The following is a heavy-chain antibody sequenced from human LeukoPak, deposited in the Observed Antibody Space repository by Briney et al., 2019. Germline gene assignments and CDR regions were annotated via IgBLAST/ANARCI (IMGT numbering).Heavy chain of an antibody. Sequence: PSETLSLTCTVSGGSISRSSYCGGWVRQPPGEGLEWIGSIYYSGSTYYNPSLKSRVTISVDTSKNQFSLKLSSVTAADTAVYYCARLYSSSWSPLDYWGQGTLVTVSS. CDR2: IYYSGST. V-gene: IGHV4-39*01. J-gene: IGHJ4*02. CDR3: ARLYSSSWSPLDY. CDR1: GGSISRSSYC. D-gene: IGHD6-13*01.